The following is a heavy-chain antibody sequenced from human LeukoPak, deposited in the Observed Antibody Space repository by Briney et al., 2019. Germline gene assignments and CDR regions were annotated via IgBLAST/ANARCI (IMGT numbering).Heavy chain of an antibody. D-gene: IGHD5-24*01. CDR2: INSDGSYT. V-gene: IGHV3-74*01. J-gene: IGHJ4*02. Sequence: PGGSLRLSCAASGFTFRTYWMHWVRQAPGKGLVWVSRINSDGSYTSYADSVKGRFTISRDNAKNTLYLQMNSPRAEDTAVYYCVRAGEMVTALYDYWGQGTLVTVSS. CDR1: GFTFRTYW. CDR3: VRAGEMVTALYDY.